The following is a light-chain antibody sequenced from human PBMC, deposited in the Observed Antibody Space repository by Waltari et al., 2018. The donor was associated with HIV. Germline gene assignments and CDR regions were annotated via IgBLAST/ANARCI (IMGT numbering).Light chain of an antibody. CDR2: EAS. Sequence: DTQLTQSPSTLPASVGDTVTITCRASWSMSTCLAWYQQKPEKAPKLRIYEASNLENGVPSRYSGSGSGTEFTLTISSLQPEDFATYYCQQYNSYSDTVGQGTKLEI. J-gene: IGKJ2*01. CDR1: WSMSTC. V-gene: IGKV1-5*03. CDR3: QQYNSYSDT.